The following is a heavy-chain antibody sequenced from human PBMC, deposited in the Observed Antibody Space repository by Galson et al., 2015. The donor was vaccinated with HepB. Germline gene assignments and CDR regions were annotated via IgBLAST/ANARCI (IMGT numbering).Heavy chain of an antibody. D-gene: IGHD4-17*01. CDR3: ARRSTYGDYGDFDY. J-gene: IGHJ4*02. CDR1: GGSISSSSYY. V-gene: IGHV4-39*01. CDR2: IYYSGST. Sequence: ETLSLTCTVSGGSISSSSYYWGWIRQPPGKGLEWIGSIYYSGSTYYNPSLKSRVTISVDTSKNQFSLKLSSVTAADTAVYYCARRSTYGDYGDFDYWGQGTLVTVSS.